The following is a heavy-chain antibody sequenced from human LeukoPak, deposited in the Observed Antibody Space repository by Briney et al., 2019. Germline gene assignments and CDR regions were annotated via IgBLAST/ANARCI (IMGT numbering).Heavy chain of an antibody. CDR1: GGSFSGYY. CDR3: AREYAD. Sequence: SETLSLTCAVYGGSFSGYYWSWIRQPPGKGLEWIGEINHSGSTNYNPSLKSRVTISVDTSKNQFSLKLSSVTAADTAVYYCAREYADWGQGALVTVSS. V-gene: IGHV4-34*01. CDR2: INHSGST. J-gene: IGHJ4*02. D-gene: IGHD2/OR15-2a*01.